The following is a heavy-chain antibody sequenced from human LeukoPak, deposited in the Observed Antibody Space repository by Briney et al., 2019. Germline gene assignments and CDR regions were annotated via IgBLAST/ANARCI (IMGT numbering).Heavy chain of an antibody. CDR2: IYYSGST. CDR1: GGSISSSSYY. Sequence: SETLSLTCTVSGGSISSSSYYWGWIRQPPGKGLEWIGSIYYSGSTYYNPSLKSRVTISVDTSKNQFSLKLGSVTAADTAVYYCARLRIAVAGTVDYWGQGTLVTVSS. CDR3: ARLRIAVAGTVDY. D-gene: IGHD6-19*01. J-gene: IGHJ4*02. V-gene: IGHV4-39*01.